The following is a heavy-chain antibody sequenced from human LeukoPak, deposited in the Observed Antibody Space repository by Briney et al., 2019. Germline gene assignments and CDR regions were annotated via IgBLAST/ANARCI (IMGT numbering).Heavy chain of an antibody. CDR3: AREGYGSGSYPFDP. D-gene: IGHD3-10*01. CDR2: IYYSGST. Sequence: SETLSLTCTVSGDSISSYYWSRIRQPPGKGLEWIGYIYYSGSTNYNPSLKSRVTISVDTSKNQFSLRLSSVTAADTAVYYCAREGYGSGSYPFDPWGQGTLVTVSS. J-gene: IGHJ5*02. CDR1: GDSISSYY. V-gene: IGHV4-59*01.